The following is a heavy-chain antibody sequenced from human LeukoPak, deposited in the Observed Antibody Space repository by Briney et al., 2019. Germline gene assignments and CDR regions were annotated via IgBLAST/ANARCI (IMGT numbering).Heavy chain of an antibody. CDR3: AYGDYGFDY. Sequence: VASVKVSCKASGGTFSSYAISWVRQAPGQGLEWMGRIIPIFGTANYAQKFQGRVTITTDESTSTAYMELSSLRSEDTAVYYCAYGDYGFDYWGQGTLVTVPS. CDR1: GGTFSSYA. V-gene: IGHV1-69*05. J-gene: IGHJ4*02. D-gene: IGHD4-17*01. CDR2: IIPIFGTA.